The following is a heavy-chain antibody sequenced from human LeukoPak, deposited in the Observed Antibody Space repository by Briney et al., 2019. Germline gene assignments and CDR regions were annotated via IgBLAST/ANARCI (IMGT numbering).Heavy chain of an antibody. CDR3: AREFGGSGSYLDY. D-gene: IGHD3-10*01. CDR1: GGSIRSSSYY. V-gene: IGHV4-39*07. Sequence: SETLSLTCTVSGGSIRSSSYYWGWIRQPPGKGLEWIGTIYYSGSTYYNPSLKSRVTVSVDTSKNQFSLKLSSVTAADTAVYYCAREFGGSGSYLDYWGQGTLVTVSS. J-gene: IGHJ4*02. CDR2: IYYSGST.